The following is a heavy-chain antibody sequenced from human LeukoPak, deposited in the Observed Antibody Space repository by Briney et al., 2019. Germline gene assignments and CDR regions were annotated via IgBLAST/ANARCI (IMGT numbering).Heavy chain of an antibody. CDR2: INHSGST. J-gene: IGHJ5*02. CDR3: ASAWVVRRWEPLAPKSNWFDP. D-gene: IGHD1-14*01. Sequence: SETLSLTCAVYGGSFSGYYWSWIRQPPGKGLEWIGEINHSGSTNYNPSLKSRVTISVDTSKNQFSLKLSSVTAADTAVYYCASAWVVRRWEPLAPKSNWFDPWGQGTLVTVSS. V-gene: IGHV4-34*01. CDR1: GGSFSGYY.